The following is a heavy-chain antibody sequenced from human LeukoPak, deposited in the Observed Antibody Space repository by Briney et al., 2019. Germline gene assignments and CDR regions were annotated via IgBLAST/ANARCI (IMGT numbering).Heavy chain of an antibody. D-gene: IGHD3-10*01. Sequence: GGSLRLSCAASGFIVSSNYMSWVRQAPGKGLEWVSIIYSGGSTYCADSVKGRFTISRDNSKNTLYLQMNSLRAEDTAVYYCARDKAPYYYGSGSYSDYWGQGTLVTVSS. CDR1: GFIVSSNY. CDR3: ARDKAPYYYGSGSYSDY. V-gene: IGHV3-66*02. CDR2: IYSGGST. J-gene: IGHJ4*02.